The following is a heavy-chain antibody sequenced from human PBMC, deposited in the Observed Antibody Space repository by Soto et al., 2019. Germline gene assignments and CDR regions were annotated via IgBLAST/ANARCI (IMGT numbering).Heavy chain of an antibody. CDR3: ARVSEMGTVTEGFYYYMDV. Sequence: QVQLVQSGAEVKKPGSSVKVSCKASGGTFSNYPISWVPQAPGQGLDWMGRIILILNIANYAQKFKARVTITTDKAPSSAYMELSSLRSEDTAVHYCARVSEMGTVTEGFYYYMDVWGKVTTVTVSS. CDR1: GGTFSNYP. CDR2: IILILNIA. D-gene: IGHD4-17*01. V-gene: IGHV1-69*02. J-gene: IGHJ6*03.